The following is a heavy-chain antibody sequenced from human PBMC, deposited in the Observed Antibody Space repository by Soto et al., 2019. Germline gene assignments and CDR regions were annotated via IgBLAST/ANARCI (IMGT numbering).Heavy chain of an antibody. V-gene: IGHV1-69*04. CDR3: AREGRYCSGGSCYSPDAFDI. J-gene: IGHJ3*02. D-gene: IGHD2-15*01. Sequence: GASVKLSCKASGGTFSGDTIGWVLQAPGQGLEWMGRIIPILGIANYAQKFQGRVTITADKSTSTAYMELSSLRSEGTAVYYCAREGRYCSGGSCYSPDAFDIWGQGTMVTVSS. CDR2: IIPILGIA. CDR1: GGTFSGDT.